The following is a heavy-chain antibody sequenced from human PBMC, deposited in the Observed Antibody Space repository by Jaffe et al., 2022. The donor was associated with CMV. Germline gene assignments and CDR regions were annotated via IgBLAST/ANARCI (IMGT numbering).Heavy chain of an antibody. CDR1: GGSISSSSYY. D-gene: IGHD2-21*01. J-gene: IGHJ4*02. V-gene: IGHV4-39*01. CDR2: IYYSGST. Sequence: QLQLQESGPGLVKPSETLSLTCTVSGGSISSSSYYWGWIRQPPGKGLEWIGSIYYSGSTYYNPSLKSRVTISVDTSKNQFSLKLSSVTAADTAVYYCARVEGYSLDYYFDYWGQGTLVTVSS. CDR3: ARVEGYSLDYYFDY.